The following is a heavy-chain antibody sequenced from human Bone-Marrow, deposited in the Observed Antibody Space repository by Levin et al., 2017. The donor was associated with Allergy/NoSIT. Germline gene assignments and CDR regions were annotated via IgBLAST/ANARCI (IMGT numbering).Heavy chain of an antibody. CDR2: INTNTGIP. Sequence: GESLKISCKASGYTLTGYAMNWVRQAPGQGLEWMGWINTNTGIPTYAQGFTGRFVFSLGTSVSMAYLQISSLKAEDTAVYYCARGRGGRDTTIYYFDYWGQGTLVTVSS. J-gene: IGHJ4*02. V-gene: IGHV7-4-1*04. CDR3: ARGRGGRDTTIYYFDY. D-gene: IGHD3-10*01. CDR1: GYTLTGYA.